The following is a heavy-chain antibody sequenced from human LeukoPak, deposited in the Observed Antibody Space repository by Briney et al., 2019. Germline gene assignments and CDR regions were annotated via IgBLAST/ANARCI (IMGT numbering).Heavy chain of an antibody. V-gene: IGHV4-59*01. J-gene: IGHJ4*02. Sequence: PSETLSLTCTVSGGSITNYYWSWIRQPPGKGLEWIAYIYYTGSTNYNPSLKSRVTMSADTSKNQFSLRLSSVTAADTAVYYCARIQFSIYYVSETPPSHFDYWGQGTLVTVSS. CDR2: IYYTGST. CDR1: GGSITNYY. D-gene: IGHD3-10*01. CDR3: ARIQFSIYYVSETPPSHFDY.